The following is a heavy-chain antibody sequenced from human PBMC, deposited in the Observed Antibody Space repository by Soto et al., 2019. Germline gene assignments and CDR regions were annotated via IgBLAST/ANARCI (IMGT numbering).Heavy chain of an antibody. D-gene: IGHD5-12*01. V-gene: IGHV3-74*01. CDR1: GFTFSNYW. CDR3: ARGVSGYYGFDY. Sequence: EVQLVESGGGPAQFGGSLRLSCAASGFTFSNYWMHWVRQVPGKGLAWVSRIKGDETSTGYADSVKGRFTIFRDNVKNTLYLQMNSLRAEDTAVYYCARGVSGYYGFDYWGQGTLVTVSS. CDR2: IKGDETST. J-gene: IGHJ4*02.